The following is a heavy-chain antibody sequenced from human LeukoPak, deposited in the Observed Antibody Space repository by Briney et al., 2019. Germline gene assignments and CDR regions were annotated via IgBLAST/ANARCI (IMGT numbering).Heavy chain of an antibody. CDR2: IYHSGNN. D-gene: IGHD5-18*01. CDR1: GYSISSGYY. Sequence: PSETLSLTCAVSGYSISSGYYWGWVRQPPGKGLEWIGSIYHSGNNYYNPSLKSRVTISVDTSKNQFSLKLSSVTAADTAVYYCARDLVRGYSYGVFEYWGQGTLVTVSS. J-gene: IGHJ4*02. CDR3: ARDLVRGYSYGVFEY. V-gene: IGHV4-38-2*01.